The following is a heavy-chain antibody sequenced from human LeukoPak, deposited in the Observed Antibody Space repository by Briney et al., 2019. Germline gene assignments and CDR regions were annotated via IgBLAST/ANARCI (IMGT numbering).Heavy chain of an antibody. CDR1: GGSVSSGSYY. V-gene: IGHV4-61*01. CDR3: ARGGESSNWTPRTHDY. Sequence: KPSETLSLTCTVSGGSVSSGSYYWSWIRQPPGKGLEWIGYIYYSGSTNHNPSLKSRVTISLDTSKNQFSLELTSVTAADTAVYYCARGGESSNWTPRTHDYWGQGTLVTVSS. CDR2: IYYSGST. J-gene: IGHJ4*02. D-gene: IGHD6-13*01.